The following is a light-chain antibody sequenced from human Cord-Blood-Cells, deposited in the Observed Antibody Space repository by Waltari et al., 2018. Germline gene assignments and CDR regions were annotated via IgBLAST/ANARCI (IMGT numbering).Light chain of an antibody. CDR1: SSDVGSYNL. CDR2: EGG. J-gene: IGLJ3*02. Sequence: QSALTQPASVSGSPGQSITISCTRTSSDVGSYNLVSWYQQHPGKAPKLMIYEGGKRPSGVSNRFSGSKSGNTASLTISGLQAEDEADYYCCSYAGSSTLVFGGGTKLTVL. V-gene: IGLV2-23*01. CDR3: CSYAGSSTLV.